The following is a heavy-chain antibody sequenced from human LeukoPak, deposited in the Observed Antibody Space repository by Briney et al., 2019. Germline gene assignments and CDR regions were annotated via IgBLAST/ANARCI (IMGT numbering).Heavy chain of an antibody. V-gene: IGHV3-23*01. CDR3: AKDPQYYYDSSGYPDY. D-gene: IGHD3-22*01. CDR2: ISGSVGST. Sequence: GGSLRLSCAASGFTFSSYAMSWVRQAPGTGLEWVSAISGSVGSTYYADSVKGRFTIARDNSKNTLYLQMNSLRAEDTAVYYCAKDPQYYYDSSGYPDYWGQGTLVTVSS. CDR1: GFTFSSYA. J-gene: IGHJ4*02.